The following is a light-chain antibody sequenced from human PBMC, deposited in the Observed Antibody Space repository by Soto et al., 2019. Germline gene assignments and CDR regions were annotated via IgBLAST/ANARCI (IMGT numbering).Light chain of an antibody. CDR1: SSDVGAYNY. Sequence: QSVLTQPASVSGSLGQSITISCSGTSSDVGAYNYVSWYQQYPGEAPKLMIYHVTDRPSGVSNRFSGSKSGNTASLTISGLQAVVLADYYCCSYTTFNTFVFGTGTMVTVL. CDR3: CSYTTFNTFV. V-gene: IGLV2-14*01. CDR2: HVT. J-gene: IGLJ1*01.